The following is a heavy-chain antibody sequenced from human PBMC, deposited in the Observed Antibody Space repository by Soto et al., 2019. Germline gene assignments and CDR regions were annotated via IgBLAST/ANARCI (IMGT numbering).Heavy chain of an antibody. V-gene: IGHV1-2*04. CDR3: ATSIAAAGTGYMDV. D-gene: IGHD6-13*01. J-gene: IGHJ6*03. Sequence: ASVKVSCKASGYTFTGYYMPWVRQAPGQGLEWMGWINPNSGGTNYAQKFQGWVTMTRDTSISTAYMELSRLRSDDTAVYYCATSIAAAGTGYMDVWGKGTTVTVSS. CDR1: GYTFTGYY. CDR2: INPNSGGT.